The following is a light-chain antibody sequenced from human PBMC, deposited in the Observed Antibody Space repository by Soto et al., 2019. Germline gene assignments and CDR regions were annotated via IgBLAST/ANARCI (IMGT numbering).Light chain of an antibody. CDR1: SSDVGGYNY. Sequence: QSALTQPASVSGSPGQSITISCTGTSSDVGGYNYVSWFQQQPGKAPKLMIYEVSNRPSGVSNRFSGSRSGNTASLTISGLQSEDEAEYYCNSYTNNNTFVFGTGTKVTVL. CDR2: EVS. J-gene: IGLJ1*01. CDR3: NSYTNNNTFV. V-gene: IGLV2-14*01.